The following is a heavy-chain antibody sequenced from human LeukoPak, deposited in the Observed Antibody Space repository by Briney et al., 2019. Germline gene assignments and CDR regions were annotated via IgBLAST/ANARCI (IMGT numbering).Heavy chain of an antibody. V-gene: IGHV1-24*01. CDR3: ATSVYCTNGVCPDMDV. Sequence: ASVKVSCKVSGYTLTELSMHWVRQAPGKGLEWMGGFDPEDGETIYARKFQGRVTMTEDTSTDTAYMELSSLRSEDTAVYYCATSVYCTNGVCPDMDVWGQGTTVTVSS. CDR1: GYTLTELS. D-gene: IGHD2-8*01. CDR2: FDPEDGET. J-gene: IGHJ6*02.